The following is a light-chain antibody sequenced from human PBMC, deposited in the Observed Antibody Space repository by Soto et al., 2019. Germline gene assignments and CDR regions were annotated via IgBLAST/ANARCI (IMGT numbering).Light chain of an antibody. CDR3: QQYGNSPQIT. CDR1: QSVGSY. V-gene: IGKV3D-20*01. Sequence: IVLTHSPATLSLSPGERATLSCGASQSVGSYMAWYQQKPGLAPRLVIFDSSTRATGIPDRFSGSGSGTDFTVNIARLEPEDFAVYFCQQYGNSPQITFGHGTRLDFK. CDR2: DSS. J-gene: IGKJ5*01.